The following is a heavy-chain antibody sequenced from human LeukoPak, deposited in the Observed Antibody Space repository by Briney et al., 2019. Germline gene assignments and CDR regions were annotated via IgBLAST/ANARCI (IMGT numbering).Heavy chain of an antibody. CDR3: AKGGSGYFLDL. D-gene: IGHD5-12*01. J-gene: IGHJ5*02. CDR1: GFIFNNYG. Sequence: GGSLRLSCAASGFIFNNYGLIWVRQAPGKGLQWVSAISNDGGGITYADFVKGRFTISRDNSKNTLFQQMNSLRAEDTALYYCAKGGSGYFLDLWGQGTLVTVSS. V-gene: IGHV3-23*01. CDR2: ISNDGGGI.